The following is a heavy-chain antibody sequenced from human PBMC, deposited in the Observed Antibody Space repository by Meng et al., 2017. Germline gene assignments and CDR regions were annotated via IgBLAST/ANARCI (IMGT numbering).Heavy chain of an antibody. CDR1: GFKFSSYG. CDR2: IYSGGST. CDR3: ARERYNFWSGYFDY. D-gene: IGHD3-3*01. J-gene: IGHJ4*02. V-gene: IGHV3-NL1*01. Sequence: QVQLVESGGGVVQPGRSLRLSCAVSGFKFSSYGMHWVRQAPGKGLEWVAVIYSGGSTYYADSVKGRFTISRDNSKNTLYLQMNSLRAEDTAVYYCARERYNFWSGYFDYWGQGTLVTVSS.